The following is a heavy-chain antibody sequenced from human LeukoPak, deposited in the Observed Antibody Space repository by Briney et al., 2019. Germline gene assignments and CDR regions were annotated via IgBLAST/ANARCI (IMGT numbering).Heavy chain of an antibody. J-gene: IGHJ4*02. D-gene: IGHD1-26*01. Sequence: PGGSLRLSCAASGFTVSNNYMRWVRQAPGKGLEWVSSISSSSSYIYYADSVKGRFTISRDNAKNSLYLQMNSLRAEDTAVYYCARDLRVGASGYWGQGTLVTVSS. CDR2: ISSSSSYI. CDR3: ARDLRVGASGY. CDR1: GFTVSNNY. V-gene: IGHV3-21*01.